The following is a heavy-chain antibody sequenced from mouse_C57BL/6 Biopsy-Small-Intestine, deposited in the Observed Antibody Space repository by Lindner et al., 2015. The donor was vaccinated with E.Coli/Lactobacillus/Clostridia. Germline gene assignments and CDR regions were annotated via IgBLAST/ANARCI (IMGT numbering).Heavy chain of an antibody. V-gene: IGHV1-84*02. CDR1: GYTFTGYY. CDR2: LNPNSGGT. Sequence: SVKVSCKASGYTFTGYYIHWVRLAPGQGLEWMGWLNPNSGGTNYAQNFQGRVTMTRDTSIGTAYMELSRLRSDDTTVYYCTRRRVTVTTPDDAFDIWGQGTMVTVSS. CDR3: TRRRVTVTTPDDAFDI. J-gene: IGHJ3*01. D-gene: IGHD2-5*01.